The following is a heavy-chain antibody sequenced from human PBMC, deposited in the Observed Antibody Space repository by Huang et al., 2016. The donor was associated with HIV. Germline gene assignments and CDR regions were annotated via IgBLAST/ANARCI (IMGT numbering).Heavy chain of an antibody. CDR3: ARGPIRFLAWLLNFDY. J-gene: IGHJ4*02. CDR2: ISYDEDNK. CDR1: GFTFSSYG. D-gene: IGHD3-3*01. V-gene: IGHV3-30*03. Sequence: QILLIESGGGVVQPGRSLRLSCAAFGFTFSSYGMHWVRRAPGKGLEWVAVISYDEDNKYYADSVRGRFTISRDNSKNTLYLQMNSLRIEDTAVYYCARGPIRFLAWLLNFDYWGQGALVTVSS.